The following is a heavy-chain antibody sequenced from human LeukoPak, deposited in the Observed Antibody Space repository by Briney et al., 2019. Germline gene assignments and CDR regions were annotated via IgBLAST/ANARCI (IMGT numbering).Heavy chain of an antibody. Sequence: GESLKISCKGSGYSLTSYWIGWVRQMPGKGLEWMGIIYPGDSDTRYSPSFQGQVTISADKSISTAYLQWSSLKASDTAMYYCARQERIQLWLPDYWGQGTLVTVSS. D-gene: IGHD5-18*01. CDR3: ARQERIQLWLPDY. J-gene: IGHJ4*02. V-gene: IGHV5-51*01. CDR2: IYPGDSDT. CDR1: GYSLTSYW.